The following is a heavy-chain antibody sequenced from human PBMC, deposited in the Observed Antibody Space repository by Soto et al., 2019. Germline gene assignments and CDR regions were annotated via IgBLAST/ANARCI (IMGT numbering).Heavy chain of an antibody. CDR2: INSDGSST. J-gene: IGHJ4*02. V-gene: IGHV3-74*01. D-gene: IGHD2-15*01. CDR3: VRTSLVVAAASRYDY. CDR1: GFTFSSYW. Sequence: EVQLVESGGGLVQPGGSLRLSCAASGFTFSSYWMHWVRQAPGKGLVWVSRINSDGSSTSYAGSVKGRFTISRDNAKNTLYRQMNSLRGEDTAVSYCVRTSLVVAAASRYDYWGQGTLVTVSS.